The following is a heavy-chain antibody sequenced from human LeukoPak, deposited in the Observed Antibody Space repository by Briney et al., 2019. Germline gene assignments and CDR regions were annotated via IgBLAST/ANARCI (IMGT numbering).Heavy chain of an antibody. D-gene: IGHD3-3*01. CDR2: ISYDGSNK. CDR1: GFTNYA. V-gene: IGHV3-30-3*01. J-gene: IGHJ5*02. CDR3: ARDRNEFAAYLEWPPGWFDP. Sequence: GGSLRLSCAASGFTNYAVHWVRQPPGKGLEWVAVISYDGSNKYYADSVKGRFTISRDNSKNTLYLQMNSLRAEDTAVYYCARDRNEFAAYLEWPPGWFDPWGQGTLVTVSS.